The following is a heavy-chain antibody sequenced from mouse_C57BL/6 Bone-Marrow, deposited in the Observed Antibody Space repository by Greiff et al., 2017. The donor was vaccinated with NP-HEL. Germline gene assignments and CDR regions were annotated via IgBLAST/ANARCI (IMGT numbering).Heavy chain of an antibody. V-gene: IGHV5-4*01. CDR3: ARDDDGYAYAMDY. J-gene: IGHJ4*01. D-gene: IGHD2-3*01. CDR2: ISDGGSYT. CDR1: GFTFSSYA. Sequence: EVQLVESGGGLVKPGGSLKLSCAASGFTFSSYAMSWVRQTPEKRLEWVATISDGGSYTYYPDNVKGRVTISRDNAKNNLYLQMSHLKSEDTAMYYCARDDDGYAYAMDYWGQGTSVTVSA.